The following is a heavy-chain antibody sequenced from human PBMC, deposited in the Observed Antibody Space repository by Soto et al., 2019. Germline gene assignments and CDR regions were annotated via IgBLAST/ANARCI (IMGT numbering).Heavy chain of an antibody. V-gene: IGHV5-51*01. CDR2: IYPGDSDT. Sequence: GESLKISCKGSGYSFTSYWIGWVRQMPGKGMEWMGIIYPGDSDTRYSPSFQGHVTISADKSISTAYLQWSSLKASDTAMYYCASLDVVVPAAMRYYYYGMDVWGQGTTVTVSS. D-gene: IGHD2-2*01. CDR3: ASLDVVVPAAMRYYYYGMDV. CDR1: GYSFTSYW. J-gene: IGHJ6*02.